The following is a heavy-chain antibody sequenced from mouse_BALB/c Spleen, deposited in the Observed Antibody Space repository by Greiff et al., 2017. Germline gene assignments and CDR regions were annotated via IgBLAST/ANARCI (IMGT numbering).Heavy chain of an antibody. V-gene: IGHV2-9*02. CDR1: GFSLTGYG. J-gene: IGHJ4*01. Sequence: VKLMESGPGLVAPSQSLSITCTVSGFSLTGYGVHWVRQPPGKGLEWLGVIWAGGSTNYNSALMSRLSISKDNSKSQVFLKMNSLQTDDTAMYYCAREGTTATYAMDYWGQGTSVTVSS. CDR2: IWAGGST. D-gene: IGHD1-2*01. CDR3: AREGTTATYAMDY.